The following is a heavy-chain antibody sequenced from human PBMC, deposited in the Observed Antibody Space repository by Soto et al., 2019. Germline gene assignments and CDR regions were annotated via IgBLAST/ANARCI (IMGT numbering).Heavy chain of an antibody. CDR3: ARENSRISPRLFQH. D-gene: IGHD6-6*01. V-gene: IGHV3-30-3*01. CDR1: GFIFSDYA. CDR2: ISPAGTNQ. Sequence: GGSLRLYCLASGFIFSDYAMHWALQAPGKGLEWVALISPAGTNQYYADSAKGRFTISRDNSKNTLYLQMNSLRPEDTGLYYCARENSRISPRLFQHWGHGTLVTVSS. J-gene: IGHJ1*01.